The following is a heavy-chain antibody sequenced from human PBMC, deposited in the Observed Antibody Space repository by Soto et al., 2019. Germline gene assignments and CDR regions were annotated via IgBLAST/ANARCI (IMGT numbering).Heavy chain of an antibody. V-gene: IGHV3-21*01. D-gene: IGHD6-13*01. CDR1: GFTFSSYS. Sequence: ESGGGLVKPGGSLRLSCAASGFTFSSYSMNWVRQAPGKGLEWVSSISSSSSYIYYADSVKGRFTISRDNAKNSLYLQMNSLRAEDTAVYYCARDPGIAAAGLYYYGMDVWGQGTTVTVSS. CDR2: ISSSSSYI. CDR3: ARDPGIAAAGLYYYGMDV. J-gene: IGHJ6*02.